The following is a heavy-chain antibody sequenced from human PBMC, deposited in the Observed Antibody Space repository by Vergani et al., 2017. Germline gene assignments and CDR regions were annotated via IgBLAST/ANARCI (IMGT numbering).Heavy chain of an antibody. D-gene: IGHD3-16*02. CDR1: GYTFTSYG. CDR3: AKGDDYVWGSYRPPSAFDI. V-gene: IGHV1-18*01. Sequence: QVQLVQSGAEVKKPGASVKVSCKASGYTFTSYGISWVRQAPGQGLEWMGWISAYNGNTHYAQKLQVRVTMTTDTSTSTAYMELRSLRSDDTAVYYCAKGDDYVWGSYRPPSAFDIWGQGTMVTVSS. CDR2: ISAYNGNT. J-gene: IGHJ3*02.